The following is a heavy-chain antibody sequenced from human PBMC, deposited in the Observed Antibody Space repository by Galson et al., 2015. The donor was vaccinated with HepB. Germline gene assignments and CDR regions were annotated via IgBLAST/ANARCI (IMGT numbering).Heavy chain of an antibody. Sequence: LSLTCAVSGGSISSGGYSWSWIRQPPGKGLEWIGYIYYSGSTYYNPSLKSRVTISVDTSKNQFSLKLSSVTAADTAVYYCARDRPEMATIRYFDYWGQGTLVTVSS. J-gene: IGHJ4*02. CDR1: GGSISSGGYS. CDR3: ARDRPEMATIRYFDY. V-gene: IGHV4-30-4*07. D-gene: IGHD5-24*01. CDR2: IYYSGST.